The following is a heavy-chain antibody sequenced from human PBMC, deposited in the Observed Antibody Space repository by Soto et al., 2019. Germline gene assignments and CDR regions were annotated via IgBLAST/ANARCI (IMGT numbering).Heavy chain of an antibody. CDR3: ARVSRQLGYFDY. V-gene: IGHV1-69*02. CDR2: IIPILGIA. D-gene: IGHD1-1*01. J-gene: IGHJ4*02. CDR1: GGTFSSYT. Sequence: ASVKVSCKASGGTFSSYTISWVRQAPGQGLEWMGRIIPILGIANYAQKFQGRVTITADKSTSTAYMELSSLRSEDTAVYYCARVSRQLGYFDYWGQGTLVTVSS.